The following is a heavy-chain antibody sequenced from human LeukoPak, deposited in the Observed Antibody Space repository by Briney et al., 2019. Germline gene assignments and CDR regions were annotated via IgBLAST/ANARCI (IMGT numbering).Heavy chain of an antibody. J-gene: IGHJ4*02. CDR1: GFNVSSNY. V-gene: IGHV3-53*01. Sequence: GGSLRLSYAASGFNVSSNYMSWVRQAPGKGLAWVSVIYSGGSTYYADSVRGRFTIPRDNSKNTLYLQMNGLRAEDTAVYYCAREEYSSGFDYWGQGTLVTVSS. CDR3: AREEYSSGFDY. D-gene: IGHD6-25*01. CDR2: IYSGGST.